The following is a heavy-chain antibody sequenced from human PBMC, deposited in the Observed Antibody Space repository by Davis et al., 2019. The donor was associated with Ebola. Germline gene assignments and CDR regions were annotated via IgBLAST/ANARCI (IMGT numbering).Heavy chain of an antibody. J-gene: IGHJ1*01. CDR2: IYYSGST. CDR1: GGSISSHY. D-gene: IGHD4-17*01. Sequence: MPSETLSLTCTVSGGSISSHYWNWIRQPPGKGLEWIGYIYYSGSTNYNPSLKSRVTISVDTSKNQFSLKLTSVTAADTAVYYCARATVTTSRYFQHWGQGTLVTVSS. V-gene: IGHV4-59*11. CDR3: ARATVTTSRYFQH.